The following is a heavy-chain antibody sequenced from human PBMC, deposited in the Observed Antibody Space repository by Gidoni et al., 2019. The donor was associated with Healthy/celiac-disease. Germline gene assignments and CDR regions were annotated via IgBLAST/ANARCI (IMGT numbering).Heavy chain of an antibody. D-gene: IGHD6-13*01. CDR3: ARLSIAAAGKGNDY. CDR1: GGSISSYY. V-gene: IGHV4-59*01. CDR2: IYYSGST. Sequence: QVQLQESGPGLVKPSETLSLTCTVSGGSISSYYWSWIRQPPGKGLEWIGYIYYSGSTNYNPSLKSRVTISVDTSKNQFSLKLSSVTAADTAVYYCARLSIAAAGKGNDYWGQGTLVTVSS. J-gene: IGHJ4*02.